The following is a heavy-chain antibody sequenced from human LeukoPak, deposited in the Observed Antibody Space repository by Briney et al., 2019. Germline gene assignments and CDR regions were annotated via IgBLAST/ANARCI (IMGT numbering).Heavy chain of an antibody. CDR1: GFTVSSNY. J-gene: IGHJ4*02. V-gene: IGHV3-53*01. Sequence: PGGSLRLSCAASGFTVSSNYMSWVRQAPGKGLEWVSVIYSGGSTYYADSVKGRFTISRDNSKNTLYLQMNSLRAEDTAVYYCARVPDSSGYYPVYFDYWGQGTLVTVSS. CDR2: IYSGGST. D-gene: IGHD3-22*01. CDR3: ARVPDSSGYYPVYFDY.